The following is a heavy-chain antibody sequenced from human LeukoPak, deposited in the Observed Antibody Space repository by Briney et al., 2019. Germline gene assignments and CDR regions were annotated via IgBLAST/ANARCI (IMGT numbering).Heavy chain of an antibody. J-gene: IGHJ4*02. CDR2: IYYSGST. V-gene: IGHV4-59*08. D-gene: IGHD3-3*01. CDR1: GGSISSYY. Sequence: SETLSLTCTDSGGSISSYYWSWIRQPPGKGLEWIGYIYYSGSTNYNPSLKSRVTIPVDTSKNQFSLKLSSVTAADTAVYYCARQYDFWSGYLDYWGQGTLVTVSS. CDR3: ARQYDFWSGYLDY.